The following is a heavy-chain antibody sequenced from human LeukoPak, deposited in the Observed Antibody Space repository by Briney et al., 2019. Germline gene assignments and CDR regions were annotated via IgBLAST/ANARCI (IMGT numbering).Heavy chain of an antibody. V-gene: IGHV3-7*04. Sequence: GGSLSLSCAASGFTFSSYWMSWVRQAPGKGLEWVANIKQDGSEKYYVDSVKGRFTISRDNAKNSLYLQMNSLRAEDTAVYYCARGQDYYDSSGYDDYWGQGTLVTVSS. CDR3: ARGQDYYDSSGYDDY. CDR1: GFTFSSYW. J-gene: IGHJ4*02. D-gene: IGHD3-22*01. CDR2: IKQDGSEK.